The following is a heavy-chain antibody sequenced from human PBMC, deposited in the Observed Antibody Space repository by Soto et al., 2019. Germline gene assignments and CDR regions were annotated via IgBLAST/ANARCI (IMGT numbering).Heavy chain of an antibody. CDR2: IYSGVST. J-gene: IGHJ4*02. CDR3: AKEAGEMATTYGHFDH. V-gene: IGHV3-66*01. CDR1: GLTVSSNY. Sequence: GGSMRLPCVVSGLTVSSNYMSWVRQVPGKGLEWVSFIYSGVSTYYADSVKGRFTISRDNSNNTLYLQMNSLRAEDTAVYYCAKEAGEMATTYGHFDHWGQGTLVTVSS. D-gene: IGHD1-1*01.